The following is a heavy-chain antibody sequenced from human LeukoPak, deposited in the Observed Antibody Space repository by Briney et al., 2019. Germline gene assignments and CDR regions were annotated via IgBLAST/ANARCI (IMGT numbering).Heavy chain of an antibody. V-gene: IGHV3-48*03. CDR2: ITGGSTTI. J-gene: IGHJ4*02. Sequence: PGGSLSLSCAASGLTLSYYEVIWVRQPPGKGVERVSYITGGSTTINYADSVKGRFTISRDNAKNSLYLQMNSLRAEDTAIYYCARDGDIAVATAPYYFDYWGQGILVTVSS. CDR3: ARDGDIAVATAPYYFDY. D-gene: IGHD6-19*01. CDR1: GLTLSYYE.